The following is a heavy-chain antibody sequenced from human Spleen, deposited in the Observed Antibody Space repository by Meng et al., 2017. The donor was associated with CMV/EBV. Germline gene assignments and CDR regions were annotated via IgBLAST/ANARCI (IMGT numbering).Heavy chain of an antibody. CDR2: ISHNGIT. CDR3: ASSFLNSGWYLYFDY. J-gene: IGHJ4*02. Sequence: SETLSLTCAVSGGSFSGFSWSWIRQPPGKGLEWIGEISHNGITNYHPALKSRVTISADTSKSQFSLTLTSVAAADTAVYYCASSFLNSGWYLYFDYWGQGTLVTVSS. V-gene: IGHV4-34*01. D-gene: IGHD6-19*01. CDR1: GGSFSGFS.